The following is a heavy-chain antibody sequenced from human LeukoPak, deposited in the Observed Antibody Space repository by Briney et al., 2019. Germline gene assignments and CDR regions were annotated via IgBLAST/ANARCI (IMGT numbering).Heavy chain of an antibody. CDR1: GDSISSSY. D-gene: IGHD2-15*01. CDR2: VFHTGDT. Sequence: PSETLSLTCTVSGDSISSSYWSWIRQPPGKGLEWIGHVFHTGDTNSNPSLKSRVTVSLDTSKRQVSLRLTSVTAADTAVYYCARHPFATPFDRWGRGILVTVSS. J-gene: IGHJ5*02. V-gene: IGHV4-59*08. CDR3: ARHPFATPFDR.